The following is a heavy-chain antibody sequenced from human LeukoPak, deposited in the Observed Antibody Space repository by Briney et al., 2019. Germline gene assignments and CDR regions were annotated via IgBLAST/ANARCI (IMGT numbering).Heavy chain of an antibody. V-gene: IGHV4-34*01. J-gene: IGHJ4*02. CDR3: ARRYYYNLGSFPFDF. CDR1: GGPFSGYF. D-gene: IGHD3-10*01. CDR2: IHNSGTT. Sequence: SETLSLTCAVSGGPFSGYFWSGMRQSSGKGLEWIGEIHNSGTTNYNPSLNSRVTISEDTSKSQFYLNLSSVTAADTAVYYCARRYYYNLGSFPFDFWGQGTLVTVSS.